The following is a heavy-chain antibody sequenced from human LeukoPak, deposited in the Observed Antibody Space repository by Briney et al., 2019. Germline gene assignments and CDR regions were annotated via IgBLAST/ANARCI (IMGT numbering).Heavy chain of an antibody. CDR2: ISYDGSNK. V-gene: IGHV3-30*04. CDR3: ASHRGDYATGYFDY. CDR1: GFTFSGYP. D-gene: IGHD1-1*01. J-gene: IGHJ4*02. Sequence: GGSLRLSCAASGFTFSGYPIHWVRQAPGKGLEWVAIISYDGSNKYYADSVRGRFTISKDNSQNTLYLQMNSLRAEDTAVYYCASHRGDYATGYFDYWGQGTLVTVSS.